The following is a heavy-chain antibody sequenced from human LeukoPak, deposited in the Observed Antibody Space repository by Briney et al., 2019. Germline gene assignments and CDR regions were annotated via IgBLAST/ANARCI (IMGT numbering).Heavy chain of an antibody. CDR3: ASLSYYYDSSDRGAFDI. CDR1: GDSSSSYY. J-gene: IGHJ3*02. CDR2: IYTSGST. V-gene: IGHV4-4*07. Sequence: SETLSLTCSVSGDSSSSYYWSWIRQAAGKGLEWIGRIYTSGSTNYNPSLKSRVTMSVDTSKNQFSLKLSSVTAADTAVYYCASLSYYYDSSDRGAFDIWGQGTMVTVSS. D-gene: IGHD3-22*01.